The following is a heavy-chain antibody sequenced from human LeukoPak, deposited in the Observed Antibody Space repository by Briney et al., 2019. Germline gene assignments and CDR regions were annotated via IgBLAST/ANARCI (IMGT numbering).Heavy chain of an antibody. Sequence: PGGSLRLSCAASGFTFSSYAMSWVRQAPGKGLEWVSAISGSGGSTYYADSVKGRITISRDNSKNTLYLQMNSLRAEDTAVYYCAKAEKYYYGSGSYYGAYYYYGMDVWGQGTTVTVSS. V-gene: IGHV3-23*01. D-gene: IGHD3-10*01. CDR2: ISGSGGST. CDR1: GFTFSSYA. CDR3: AKAEKYYYGSGSYYGAYYYYGMDV. J-gene: IGHJ6*02.